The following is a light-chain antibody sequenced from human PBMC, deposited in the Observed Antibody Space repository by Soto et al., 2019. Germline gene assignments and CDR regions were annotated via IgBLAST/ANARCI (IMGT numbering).Light chain of an antibody. Sequence: QSVLTQPRSVSGSPGQSVTISCTGTSSDVGSSNYVSWYQQHPGKAPKLIIYDVSKRPSGVSNRFSGSKSGNTASLTISGLQAEDEADYYCSSYTSSSTLYVFGTGTKVTVL. CDR3: SSYTSSSTLYV. CDR2: DVS. V-gene: IGLV2-14*01. CDR1: SSDVGSSNY. J-gene: IGLJ1*01.